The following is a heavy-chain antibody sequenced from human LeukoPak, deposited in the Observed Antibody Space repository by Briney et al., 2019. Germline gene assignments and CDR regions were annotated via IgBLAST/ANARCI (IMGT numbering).Heavy chain of an antibody. D-gene: IGHD1-26*01. CDR1: GFTFSSYA. Sequence: GGSLRLSCAASGFTFSSYAMSWVRQAPGKGLEWVSAISGSGGSTYYADSVKGRFTISRDNTKSTLYVQMNGLRAEDTAVYYCAKETTWSGSDLDYWGQGTLVTVSS. V-gene: IGHV3-23*01. CDR2: ISGSGGST. J-gene: IGHJ4*02. CDR3: AKETTWSGSDLDY.